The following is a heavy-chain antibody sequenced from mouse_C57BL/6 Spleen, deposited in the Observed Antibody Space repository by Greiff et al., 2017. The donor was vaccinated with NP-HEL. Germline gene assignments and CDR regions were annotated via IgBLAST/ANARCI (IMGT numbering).Heavy chain of an antibody. CDR1: GFTFSSYA. D-gene: IGHD2-3*01. CDR2: ISDGGSYT. CDR3: ARDDGYYYFDY. V-gene: IGHV5-4*01. J-gene: IGHJ2*01. Sequence: EVQRVESGGGLVKPGGSLTLSCAASGFTFSSYAMSWVRQTPEKRLEWVATISDGGSYTNYPDNVKGRFTISRDNAKNNLYLQMSHLKSEDTAMYYCARDDGYYYFDYWGQGTTLTVSS.